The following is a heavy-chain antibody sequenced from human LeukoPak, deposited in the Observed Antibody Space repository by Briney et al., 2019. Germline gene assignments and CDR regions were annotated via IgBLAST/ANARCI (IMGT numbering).Heavy chain of an antibody. D-gene: IGHD3-10*01. J-gene: IGHJ4*02. Sequence: KASETLSLTCAVYGGSFSGYYWSWIRQPPGKGLEWIGEINHSGSTNYNPSLKSRVTISVDTSKNQFSLKLSSVTAADTAVYYCARVTGSGSYYKRFSGYFDYWGQGTLVTVSS. CDR2: INHSGST. CDR3: ARVTGSGSYYKRFSGYFDY. CDR1: GGSFSGYY. V-gene: IGHV4-34*01.